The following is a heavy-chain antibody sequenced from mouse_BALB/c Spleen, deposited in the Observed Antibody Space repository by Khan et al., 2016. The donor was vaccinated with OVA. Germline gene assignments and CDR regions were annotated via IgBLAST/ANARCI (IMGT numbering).Heavy chain of an antibody. V-gene: IGHV1-9*01. CDR1: GYTFSDYW. CDR3: ARVNYGSRDYVDY. D-gene: IGHD1-1*01. CDR2: ILPGSGSR. Sequence: QIQLVQSGAELMKPGASVKISCKATGYTFSDYWLEWVKQRPGHGLEWIGEILPGSGSRNYNEKFKGKATFTADISSKTTYMQLSSLTSEDSAVYYCARVNYGSRDYVDYWGQGTTLTVSS. J-gene: IGHJ2*01.